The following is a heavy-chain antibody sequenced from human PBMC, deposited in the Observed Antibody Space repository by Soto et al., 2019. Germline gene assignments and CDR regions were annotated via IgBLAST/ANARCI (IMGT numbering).Heavy chain of an antibody. CDR1: GFTVSSNY. Sequence: GGSLRLSCAASGFTVSSNYMSWVRQAPGKGLEWVSVIYSGGSTYYADSVKGRFTISRDNSKNTLYLQMNSLRAGDTAVYYCARTRNDYYYYGMDVWGQGTTVTVSS. CDR2: IYSGGST. J-gene: IGHJ6*02. CDR3: ARTRNDYYYYGMDV. V-gene: IGHV3-66*01.